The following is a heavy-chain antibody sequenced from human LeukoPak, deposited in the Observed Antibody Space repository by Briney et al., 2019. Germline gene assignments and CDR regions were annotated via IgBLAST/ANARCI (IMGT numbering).Heavy chain of an antibody. D-gene: IGHD3-16*01. CDR3: ARGRGWVDH. CDR2: IHDDGHVR. V-gene: IGHV3-7*01. J-gene: IGHJ4*02. Sequence: GGSLRLSCAASGFTFSSYAMHWVRQAPGKGLEWVANIHDDGHVRNYEDSVKGRFTISRDDARSSVYLQLRSLRAEDTALYFCARGRGWVDHWGQGTLVTVSS. CDR1: GFTFSSYA.